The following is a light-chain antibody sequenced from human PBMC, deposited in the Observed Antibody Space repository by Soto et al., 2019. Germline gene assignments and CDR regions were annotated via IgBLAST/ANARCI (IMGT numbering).Light chain of an antibody. CDR2: GAS. J-gene: IGKJ4*01. CDR1: QSVSSSY. CDR3: QQYGSSPLT. V-gene: IGKV3-20*01. Sequence: EIVLTQSPGTLSLSPGERATLSCRASQSVSSSYLAWCQQKGGQAPRLRIYGASSRATGIPDRFSGSGSGTDFTLTISRLEPEDFAVYYCQQYGSSPLTFGGGTKVEIK.